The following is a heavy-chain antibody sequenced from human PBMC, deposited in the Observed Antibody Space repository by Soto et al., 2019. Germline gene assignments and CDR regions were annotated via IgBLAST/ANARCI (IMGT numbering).Heavy chain of an antibody. Sequence: QVQLVQSGAEVKKPGSSVKVSCKASGGTFSSYAISWVRQAPGQGLEWMGGIIPIFGTANYAQKFQGRVTITADKSTSTAYMELSSLRSEETAVYYCAREGHYYDSSGYPHWGQGTLVTVSS. V-gene: IGHV1-69*06. D-gene: IGHD3-22*01. J-gene: IGHJ4*02. CDR3: AREGHYYDSSGYPH. CDR2: IIPIFGTA. CDR1: GGTFSSYA.